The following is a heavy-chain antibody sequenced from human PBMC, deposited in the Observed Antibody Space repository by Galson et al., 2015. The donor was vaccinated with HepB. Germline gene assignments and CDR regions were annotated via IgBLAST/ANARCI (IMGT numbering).Heavy chain of an antibody. Sequence: SLRLSCAASGFTFSSYAMHWVRQAPGKGLEWVAVISYDGSNKYYADSVKGRFTISRDNSKNTLYLQMNSLRAEDTAVYYCARDRHPNYYYYGMDVWGQGTTVTVSS. CDR1: GFTFSSYA. J-gene: IGHJ6*02. CDR3: ARDRHPNYYYYGMDV. V-gene: IGHV3-30-3*01. CDR2: ISYDGSNK.